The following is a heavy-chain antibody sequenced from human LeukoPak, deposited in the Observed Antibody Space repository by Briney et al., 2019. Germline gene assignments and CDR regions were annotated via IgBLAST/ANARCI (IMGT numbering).Heavy chain of an antibody. CDR2: IFHSEST. V-gene: IGHV4-4*02. Sequence: PSGTLSLTCAVSGVSISTNTWWSWVRQPAGKGLEWIGEIFHSESTNYNPSLESRLGISLDKSKNHFSLRLSSVTAADTAIYYCAREIFGARAFEYWGQGILVTVS. J-gene: IGHJ4*02. D-gene: IGHD3-3*01. CDR1: GVSISTNTW. CDR3: AREIFGARAFEY.